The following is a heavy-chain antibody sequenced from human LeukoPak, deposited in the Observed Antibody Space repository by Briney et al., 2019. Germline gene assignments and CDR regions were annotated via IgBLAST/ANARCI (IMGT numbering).Heavy chain of an antibody. J-gene: IGHJ4*02. Sequence: PGGSLRLSCAASGFTFSSYSMNWVRQAPGKGLEWVSSISSSSSYIYYADSVKGRFTISRDNAKNSLYLQMNSLRAEDTAVYFCAKLSGIRGTHLVISDWGQGTLVTVSS. CDR2: ISSSSSYI. V-gene: IGHV3-21*04. CDR1: GFTFSSYS. D-gene: IGHD3-9*01. CDR3: AKLSGIRGTHLVISD.